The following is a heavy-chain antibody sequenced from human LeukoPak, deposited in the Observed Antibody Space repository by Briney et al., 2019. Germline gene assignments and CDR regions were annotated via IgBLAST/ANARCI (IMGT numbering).Heavy chain of an antibody. J-gene: IGHJ4*02. Sequence: GGSLRLSCAASGFTFSSYSMNWVRQAPGKGLEWVPSISSSSSYIYYADSVKGRFTISRDNSKNTLYLQMNSLRAEDTAVYYCARDRSDYYDSSGYCDYWGQGTLVTVSS. CDR1: GFTFSSYS. V-gene: IGHV3-21*01. CDR3: ARDRSDYYDSSGYCDY. D-gene: IGHD3-22*01. CDR2: ISSSSSYI.